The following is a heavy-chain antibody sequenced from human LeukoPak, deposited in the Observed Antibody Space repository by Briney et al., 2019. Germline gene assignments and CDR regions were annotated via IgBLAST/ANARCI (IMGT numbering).Heavy chain of an antibody. D-gene: IGHD3-22*01. CDR1: GYTFTSYD. Sequence: ASVKVSCKASGYTFTSYDINWVRQATGQGLEWMGWMNPNSGNTGYAQKFQGRVTMTRNTSISTAYMELSSLRSEDTAVYYCARGRDTMIVVVLDYWGQGTLVTVSS. J-gene: IGHJ4*02. V-gene: IGHV1-8*01. CDR3: ARGRDTMIVVVLDY. CDR2: MNPNSGNT.